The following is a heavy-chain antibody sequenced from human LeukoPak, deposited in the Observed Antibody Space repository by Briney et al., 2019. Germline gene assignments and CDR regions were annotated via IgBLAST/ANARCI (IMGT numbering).Heavy chain of an antibody. D-gene: IGHD4-17*01. J-gene: IGHJ4*02. CDR2: IYYSGST. CDR1: GGSIRSYY. V-gene: IGHV4-59*01. CDR3: ARGLYGDYVFDY. Sequence: PSETLSLTCTVSGGSIRSYYWSWIRQPPGKGLEWIGYIYYSGSTNYNPSLKSRVTISVDTFKNQFSLKLSSVTAADTAVYYCARGLYGDYVFDYWGQGTLVTVSS.